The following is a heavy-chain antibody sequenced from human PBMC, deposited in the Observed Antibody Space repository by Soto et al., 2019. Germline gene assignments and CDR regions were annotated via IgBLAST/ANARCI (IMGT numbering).Heavy chain of an antibody. J-gene: IGHJ3*02. V-gene: IGHV5-51*01. D-gene: IGHD6-6*01. CDR1: GYSFTSYW. CDR3: ARTSSSPDDAFDI. Sequence: GESLKISCKGSGYSFTSYWIGWVRQMPGKGLEWMGIIYPGDSDTRYSPSFQGQVTISADKSISTAYLQWSSLKASDTAMYYCARTSSSPDDAFDIWGQGTMVTVSS. CDR2: IYPGDSDT.